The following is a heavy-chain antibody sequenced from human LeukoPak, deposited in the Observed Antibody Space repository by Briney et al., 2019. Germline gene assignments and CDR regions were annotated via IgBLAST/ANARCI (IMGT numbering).Heavy chain of an antibody. CDR2: FDLEDGET. D-gene: IGHD2-8*01. CDR3: ATRSMLDFDY. Sequence: ASVKVSCKVSGYTLTELSMRWVRQAPGKGLEWMGGFDLEDGETIYAQKFQGRVTMTEDTSTDTAYMELSSLRSEDTAVYYCATRSMLDFDYWGQGTLVTVSS. V-gene: IGHV1-24*01. J-gene: IGHJ4*02. CDR1: GYTLTELS.